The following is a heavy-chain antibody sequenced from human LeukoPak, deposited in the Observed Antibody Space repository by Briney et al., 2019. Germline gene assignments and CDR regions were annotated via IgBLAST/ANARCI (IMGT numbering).Heavy chain of an antibody. CDR2: INHSGST. Sequence: PSETLSLTCTVSGGSIRSSYYYWGWIRQPPGKGLEWIGEINHSGSTNYNPSLKSRVTISVDTSKNQFSLKLSSVTAADTAVYYCATLPTGGWGQGTLVTVSS. D-gene: IGHD4-17*01. V-gene: IGHV4-39*07. CDR1: GGSIRSSYYY. J-gene: IGHJ4*02. CDR3: ATLPTGG.